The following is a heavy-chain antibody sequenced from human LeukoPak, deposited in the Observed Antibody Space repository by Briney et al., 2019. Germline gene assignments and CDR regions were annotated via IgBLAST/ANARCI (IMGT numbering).Heavy chain of an antibody. V-gene: IGHV1-18*01. J-gene: IGHJ4*02. Sequence: ASVKVSCKASGYTFSKFAISWVRQAPGQGLEWMGWVSAKSGNTNYAQKFQGRVTMTTDTSTNTAYMELRSLRSDDTAAYFCARDGSGSYMPFDYWGQGTLVTVSS. CDR3: ARDGSGSYMPFDY. CDR1: GYTFSKFA. CDR2: VSAKSGNT. D-gene: IGHD3-10*01.